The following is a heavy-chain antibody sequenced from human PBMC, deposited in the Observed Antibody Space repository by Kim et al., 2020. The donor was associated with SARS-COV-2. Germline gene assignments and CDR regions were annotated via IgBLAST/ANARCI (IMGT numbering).Heavy chain of an antibody. D-gene: IGHD3-10*01. J-gene: IGHJ6*04. V-gene: IGHV4-59*01. CDR3: ARTDGSGSFSSAMDV. CDR2: LYDTGSA. Sequence: SETLSLTCTISDASISNYYLSWIRQPPGKGLEWIGYLYDTGSADYSPSFKSRVTISVDKSKNQFSLKVTSVTAADTAVYYCARTDGSGSFSSAMDVWA. CDR1: DASISNYY.